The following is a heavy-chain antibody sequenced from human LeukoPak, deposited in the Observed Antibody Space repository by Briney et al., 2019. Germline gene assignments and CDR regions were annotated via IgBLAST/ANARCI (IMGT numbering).Heavy chain of an antibody. CDR3: ARAPTGYPNWFDP. CDR1: GFTVSNNY. D-gene: IGHD3-9*01. V-gene: IGHV3-53*01. CDR2: IYSGGGT. J-gene: IGHJ5*02. Sequence: GGSLRLSCAASGFTVSNNYMSWVGQAPGKGLEWVSVIYSGGGTNYADSVKGRFTISRDNSKNTLYLQMNSLRAEDTAVYYCARAPTGYPNWFDPWGQGTLVTVSS.